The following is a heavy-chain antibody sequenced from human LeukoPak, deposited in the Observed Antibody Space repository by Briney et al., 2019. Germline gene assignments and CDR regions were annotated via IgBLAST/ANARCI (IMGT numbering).Heavy chain of an antibody. CDR3: ASPTLRFLEWLLEDTFDI. V-gene: IGHV3-23*01. CDR2: ISGSGGST. Sequence: PGGSLRLSCAASGFTFSSYAMSWVRRAPGKGLEWVSAISGSGGSTYYADSVKGRFTISRDNSKNTLYLQMNSLRAEDTAVYYCASPTLRFLEWLLEDTFDIWGQGTMVTVSS. CDR1: GFTFSSYA. D-gene: IGHD3-3*01. J-gene: IGHJ3*02.